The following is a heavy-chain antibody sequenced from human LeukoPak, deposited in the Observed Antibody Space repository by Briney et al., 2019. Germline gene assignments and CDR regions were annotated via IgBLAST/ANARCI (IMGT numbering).Heavy chain of an antibody. CDR2: IKSKTDGGTT. V-gene: IGHV3-15*01. CDR1: GFTFSNAW. Sequence: PGGSLRLSCAASGFTFSNAWMSWVRQAPEKGLEWVGRIKSKTDGGTTDYAAPVKGRFTISRDDSKNTLYLQMNSLKTEDTAVYYCTTGRRPSCMDVWGQGTTVTVSS. CDR3: TTGRRPSCMDV. J-gene: IGHJ6*02.